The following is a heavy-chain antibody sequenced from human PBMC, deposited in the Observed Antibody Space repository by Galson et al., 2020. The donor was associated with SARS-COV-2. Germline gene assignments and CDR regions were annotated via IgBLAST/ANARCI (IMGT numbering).Heavy chain of an antibody. J-gene: IGHJ4*02. CDR2: ISIYNGNT. Sequence: ASVKVSCKASGHTFSGLKFGITWVRQAPGQGLEWMGWISIYNGNTNYAQKFQGRVTMTTDASTSTAHMELRSLRSDDTAVYYCARVVQDFYEGSDKPYYFDYWGQGTLITVSS. CDR1: GHTFSGLKFG. CDR3: ARVVQDFYEGSDKPYYFDY. V-gene: IGHV1-18*01. D-gene: IGHD3-3*01.